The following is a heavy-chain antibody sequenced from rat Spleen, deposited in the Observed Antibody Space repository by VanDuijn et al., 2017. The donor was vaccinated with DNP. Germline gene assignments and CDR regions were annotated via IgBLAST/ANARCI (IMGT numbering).Heavy chain of an antibody. CDR1: GFTFSSYW. CDR3: TTADRYNYFDY. J-gene: IGHJ2*01. Sequence: EVQLVETGGGLVQPGRSLKLSCVASGFTFSSYWMYWIRQAPTKGLEWVASISDGGGNTYYGDSVKGRFTISRDNAKSTLYLQMDSLRSEDTATYYCTTADRYNYFDYWGQGVMVTVSS. V-gene: IGHV5-27*01. D-gene: IGHD1-5*01. CDR2: ISDGGGNT.